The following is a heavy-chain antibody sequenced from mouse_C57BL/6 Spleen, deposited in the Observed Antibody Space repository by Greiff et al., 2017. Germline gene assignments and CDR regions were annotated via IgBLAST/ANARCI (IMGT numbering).Heavy chain of an antibody. CDR1: GYTFTGYW. V-gene: IGHV1-64*01. CDR3: ARSEYGATDY. J-gene: IGHJ4*01. D-gene: IGHD5-2*01. CDR2: IHPNSGST. Sequence: QVQLQQPGAELVKPGASVKLSCKASGYTFTGYWMHWVKQRPGQGLEWIGMIHPNSGSTNYNEKFKSKATLTVDKSSSTAYMQLSSLTSEDSAVYYSARSEYGATDYWGQGTSVTVSS.